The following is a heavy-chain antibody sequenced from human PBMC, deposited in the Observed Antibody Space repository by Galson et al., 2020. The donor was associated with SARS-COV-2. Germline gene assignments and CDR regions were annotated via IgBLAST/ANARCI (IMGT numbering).Heavy chain of an antibody. Sequence: SQTLSLTCTVSGGSISSYYWSWIRQPAGKGLEWIGRIYTSGSTNYNPSLKSRVTMSVDTSKNQFSLKLSSVTAADTAVYYCARAGSGIAVAGTRGGAYYYYGMDVWGQGTTVTVSS. CDR2: IYTSGST. CDR3: ARAGSGIAVAGTRGGAYYYYGMDV. CDR1: GGSISSYY. J-gene: IGHJ6*02. D-gene: IGHD6-19*01. V-gene: IGHV4-4*07.